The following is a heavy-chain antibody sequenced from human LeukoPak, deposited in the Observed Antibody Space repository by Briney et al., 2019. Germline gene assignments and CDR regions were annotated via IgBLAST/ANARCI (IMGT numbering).Heavy chain of an antibody. CDR3: ASLSSGSLGGSFDY. CDR2: IYYSGST. V-gene: IGHV4-31*11. Sequence: PSETLSLTCAVYGGSFSGYYWSWIRQHPGKGLEWIGYIYYSGSTYYNPSLKSRVTISVDTSKNQFSLKLSSVTAADTAVYYCASLSSGSLGGSFDYWGQGTLVTVS. D-gene: IGHD3-10*01. J-gene: IGHJ4*02. CDR1: GGSFSGYY.